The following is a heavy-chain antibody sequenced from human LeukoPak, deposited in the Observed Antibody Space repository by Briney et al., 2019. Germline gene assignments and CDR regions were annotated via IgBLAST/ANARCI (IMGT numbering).Heavy chain of an antibody. Sequence: SGTLSLTCAVSGYSLSSGYQWAWIRQSPGKGLEWIGSIYHSGSAHYNPSLKSRVTISVETSKNQFSLKMYSVTAADTAVYYCARDPRGLTTDGSSTSCYENYFDPWGQGTLVTVSS. D-gene: IGHD2-2*01. V-gene: IGHV4-38-2*02. CDR3: ARDPRGLTTDGSSTSCYENYFDP. CDR1: GYSLSSGYQ. J-gene: IGHJ5*02. CDR2: IYHSGSA.